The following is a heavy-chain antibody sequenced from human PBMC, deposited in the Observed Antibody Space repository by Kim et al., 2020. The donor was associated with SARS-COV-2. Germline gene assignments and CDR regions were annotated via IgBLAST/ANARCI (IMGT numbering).Heavy chain of an antibody. J-gene: IGHJ4*02. Sequence: SETLSLTCAVYGGSFSGYYWSWIRQPPGKGLEWIGEINHSGSTNYNPSLKSRVTISVDTSKNQFSLKLSSVTAADTAVYYCARGALNYDFWSGYYYYWGQGTLVTVSS. CDR2: INHSGST. V-gene: IGHV4-34*01. CDR3: ARGALNYDFWSGYYYY. D-gene: IGHD3-3*01. CDR1: GGSFSGYY.